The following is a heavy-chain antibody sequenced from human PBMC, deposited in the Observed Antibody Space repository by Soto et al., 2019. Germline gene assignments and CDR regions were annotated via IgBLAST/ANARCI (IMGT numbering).Heavy chain of an antibody. Sequence: QVQLQESGPGLVKPSGTLSLTCAVSGGSISSSNWWSWDRQPPGKGLEWIGEIYHSGSTNYNPSPKGRVTKSVDKSKNQFSLKLGFVTAADTAVYYCARVRGGYSYPNWFDPWGQGTLVTVSS. D-gene: IGHD5-18*01. V-gene: IGHV4-4*02. CDR3: ARVRGGYSYPNWFDP. CDR2: IYHSGST. CDR1: GGSISSSNW. J-gene: IGHJ5*02.